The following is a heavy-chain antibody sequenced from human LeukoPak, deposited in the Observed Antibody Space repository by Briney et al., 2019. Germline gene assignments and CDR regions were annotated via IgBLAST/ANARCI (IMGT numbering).Heavy chain of an antibody. D-gene: IGHD3-22*01. CDR1: GGSINTLY. CDR3: ASTARWLFFDS. Sequence: PSETLSLTCTVSGGSINTLYWSWFRQSPGKGLEWIGFISYSVSTNYDPSLKSRVTILLDTPKNQVSLKLSSVTAADTAVYYCASTARWLFFDSWGPGILGTVSS. J-gene: IGHJ4*02. V-gene: IGHV4-59*01. CDR2: ISYSVST.